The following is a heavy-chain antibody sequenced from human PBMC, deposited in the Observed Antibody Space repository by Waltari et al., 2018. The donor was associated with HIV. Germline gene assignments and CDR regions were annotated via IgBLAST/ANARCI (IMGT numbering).Heavy chain of an antibody. CDR2: IYYSGST. CDR3: ARQRGMVVVIKNWYFDL. Sequence: QLQLQESGPGLVKSSETLSLTCTVPGGSISSSSYYWGWIRQPPGKGLEWIGSIYYSGSTYYNPSLKSRVTISVDTSKNQFSLKLSSVTAADTAVYYCARQRGMVVVIKNWYFDLWGRGTLVTVSS. D-gene: IGHD3-22*01. J-gene: IGHJ2*01. V-gene: IGHV4-39*01. CDR1: GGSISSSSYY.